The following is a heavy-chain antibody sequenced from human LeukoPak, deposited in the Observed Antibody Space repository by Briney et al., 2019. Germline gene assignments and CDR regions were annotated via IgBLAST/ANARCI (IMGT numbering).Heavy chain of an antibody. Sequence: GASVKVSCKASGYTFTSYAMHWVRQAPGQRLEWMGWISAYNGSTNYAQKLQGRVTMTTDTSTSTAYMELRSLRSDDTAVYYCAREVDYYFDYWGQGTLVTVSS. D-gene: IGHD3/OR15-3a*01. CDR2: ISAYNGST. J-gene: IGHJ4*02. V-gene: IGHV1-18*01. CDR3: AREVDYYFDY. CDR1: GYTFTSYA.